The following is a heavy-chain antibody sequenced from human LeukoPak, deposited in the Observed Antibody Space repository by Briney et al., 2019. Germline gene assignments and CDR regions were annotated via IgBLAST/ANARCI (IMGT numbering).Heavy chain of an antibody. V-gene: IGHV4-39*01. D-gene: IGHD3-10*01. CDR1: GGSISSSSYY. CDR3: ARHFHYYGSGSYDP. J-gene: IGHJ5*02. Sequence: SETLSLTCTVSGGSISSSSYYWGWIRQPPGKGLEWIGEINHSGSTNYSPSLKSRVTITVDTSKNQFSLKLSSVTAADTAVYYCARHFHYYGSGSYDPWGQGTLVTVSS. CDR2: INHSGST.